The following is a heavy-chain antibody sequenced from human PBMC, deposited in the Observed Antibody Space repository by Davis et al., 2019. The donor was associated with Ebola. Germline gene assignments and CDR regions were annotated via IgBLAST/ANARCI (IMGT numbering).Heavy chain of an antibody. CDR3: ARRRIAAASHRAFDI. Sequence: MPSETLSLTCAVYGGSFSGYYWSWIRQPPGKVLEWIGEINHSGSTNYNPSLKSRVTISVDTSKNQFSLKLSSVTAADTAVCYCARRRIAAASHRAFDIWGQGTMVTVSS. CDR1: GGSFSGYY. V-gene: IGHV4-34*01. J-gene: IGHJ3*02. D-gene: IGHD6-13*01. CDR2: INHSGST.